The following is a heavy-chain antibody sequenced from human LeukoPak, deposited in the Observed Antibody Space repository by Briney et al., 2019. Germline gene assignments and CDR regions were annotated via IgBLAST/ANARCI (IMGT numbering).Heavy chain of an antibody. CDR2: ISDNGGRT. V-gene: IGHV3-23*01. J-gene: IGHJ3*02. CDR1: GFSFSSNV. D-gene: IGHD2-2*01. Sequence: GGSLRLSCAASGFSFSSNVMIWVRQAPGKGLEWVSTISDNGGRTYNADSVKGRFSISRDNSKNTLYLHMSDLRAEDTAIYYCAKGDPAFDAFDIWGQGTMVTVSS. CDR3: AKGDPAFDAFDI.